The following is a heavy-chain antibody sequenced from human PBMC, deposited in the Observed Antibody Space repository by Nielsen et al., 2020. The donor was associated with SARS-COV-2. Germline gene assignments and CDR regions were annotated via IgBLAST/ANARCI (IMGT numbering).Heavy chain of an antibody. J-gene: IGHJ4*02. Sequence: SETLSLTCTVSGGSVSSGSYYWSWIRQPPGKGLEWIGYIYYSGSTNYNPSLKSRVTISVDTSKNQFSLKLSSVTAADTAVYYCARDSVGATTLSSDYWGQGTLVTVSS. D-gene: IGHD1-26*01. CDR1: GGSVSSGSYY. CDR2: IYYSGST. CDR3: ARDSVGATTLSSDY. V-gene: IGHV4-61*01.